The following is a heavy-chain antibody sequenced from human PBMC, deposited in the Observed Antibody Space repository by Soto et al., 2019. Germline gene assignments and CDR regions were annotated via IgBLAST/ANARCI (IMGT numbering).Heavy chain of an antibody. CDR1: GFTFSNAW. CDR3: TTESVDTAMVPGQYYYYYYGMDV. J-gene: IGHJ6*02. V-gene: IGHV3-15*01. CDR2: IKSKTDGGTT. D-gene: IGHD5-18*01. Sequence: LRLPCAASGFTFSNAWMSWVRHAPGKGLEWVGRIKSKTDGGTTDYAAPVKGRFTISRDDSKNTLYLQMNSLKTEDTAVYYCTTESVDTAMVPGQYYYYYYGMDVWGQGTTVTVSS.